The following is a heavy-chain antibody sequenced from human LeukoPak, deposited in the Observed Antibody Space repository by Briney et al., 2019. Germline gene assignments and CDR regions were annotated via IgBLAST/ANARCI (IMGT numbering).Heavy chain of an antibody. Sequence: GGPLRLSCAASGFTFSSYWMHWVRQAPGKGLVWVSRINSDGSSTSYADSVKGRFTISRGNAKNTLYLQMNSLRAEDTAVYYCAMGPYYYDSSGYYYWGQGTRVTVSS. CDR3: AMGPYYYDSSGYYY. D-gene: IGHD3-22*01. J-gene: IGHJ4*02. V-gene: IGHV3-74*01. CDR2: INSDGSST. CDR1: GFTFSSYW.